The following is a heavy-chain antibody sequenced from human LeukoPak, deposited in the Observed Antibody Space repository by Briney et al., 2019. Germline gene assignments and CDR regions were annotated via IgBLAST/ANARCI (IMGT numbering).Heavy chain of an antibody. CDR3: AKKVRGPSHPLDF. D-gene: IGHD5-12*01. J-gene: IGHJ4*02. V-gene: IGHV1-2*02. Sequence: WASVKVSCKASGHTFTGYAIHWVRQAPGQGLEWMGWINPEKRDTGYAHKFQGRVTMTSDTSISTAYMELSSLRSDDTAVYYCAKKVRGPSHPLDFWGQGTLVTVSS. CDR1: GHTFTGYA. CDR2: INPEKRDT.